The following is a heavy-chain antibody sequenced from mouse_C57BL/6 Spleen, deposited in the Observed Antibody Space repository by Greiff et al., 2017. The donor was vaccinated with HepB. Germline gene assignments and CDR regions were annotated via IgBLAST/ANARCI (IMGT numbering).Heavy chain of an antibody. D-gene: IGHD2-1*01. CDR2: ISSGSSTI. J-gene: IGHJ3*01. CDR1: GFTFSDYG. CDR3: ARREGNYVGWFAY. V-gene: IGHV5-17*01. Sequence: EVQVVESGGGLVKPGGSLKLSCAASGFTFSDYGMHWVRQAPEKGLEWVAYISSGSSTIYYADTVKGRFTISRDHAKNTLFLQMTSLRSEDTAMYYCARREGNYVGWFAYWGQGTLVTVSA.